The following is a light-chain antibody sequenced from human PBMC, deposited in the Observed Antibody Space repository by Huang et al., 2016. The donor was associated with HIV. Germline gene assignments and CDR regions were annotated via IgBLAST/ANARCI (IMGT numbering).Light chain of an antibody. V-gene: IGKV3D-15*01. CDR1: QNVSSN. CDR3: QQYYNWPPYT. Sequence: EIVMTQSPATLSVSPGERVALSCTASQNVSSNLAWYQEKPGQAPSLLIYDTSTRATGIPARFTGSGSGTEFTLTISSLQSEDFAVYYCQQYYNWPPYTFGQGTNLEIK. J-gene: IGKJ2*01. CDR2: DTS.